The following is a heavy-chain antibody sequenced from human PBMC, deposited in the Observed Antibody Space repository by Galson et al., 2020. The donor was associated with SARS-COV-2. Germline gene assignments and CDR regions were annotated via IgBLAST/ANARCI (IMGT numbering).Heavy chain of an antibody. Sequence: ASVKVSCKASGYTFTSYDINWVRQATGQGLEWMGWMNPNSGNTGYAQKFQGRVTMTRNTSISTAYMELSSLRSEDTAVYYCARGVSQLVVRLYYYYYYMDVWGKGTTVTVSS. CDR2: MNPNSGNT. D-gene: IGHD6-6*01. V-gene: IGHV1-8*01. CDR3: ARGVSQLVVRLYYYYYYMDV. J-gene: IGHJ6*03. CDR1: GYTFTSYD.